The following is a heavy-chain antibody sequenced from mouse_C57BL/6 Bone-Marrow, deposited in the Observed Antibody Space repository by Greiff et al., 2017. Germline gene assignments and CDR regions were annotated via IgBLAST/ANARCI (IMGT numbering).Heavy chain of an antibody. CDR1: GYSITSGYY. Sequence: ESGPGLVKPSQSLSLTCSVTGYSITSGYYWNWIRQFPGNKLEWMGYISYDGSNNYNPSLKNRISITRDTSKNQFFLKLNSVTTEDTATYYCAREGGIYDGYYDWYFDVWDTGTTVTVSS. CDR2: ISYDGSN. J-gene: IGHJ1*03. D-gene: IGHD2-3*01. V-gene: IGHV3-6*01. CDR3: AREGGIYDGYYDWYFDV.